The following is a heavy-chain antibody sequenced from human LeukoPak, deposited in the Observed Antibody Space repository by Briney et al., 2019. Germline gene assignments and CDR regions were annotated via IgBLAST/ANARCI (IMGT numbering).Heavy chain of an antibody. V-gene: IGHV3-21*01. D-gene: IGHD3-22*01. CDR3: ARDPHCYDSSGDYGNYFDY. CDR1: GFTFSSYS. J-gene: IGHJ4*02. Sequence: GGSLRLSCAASGFTFSSYSMNWVRQAPGKGLEWVSSISSSSSYIYYADSVKGRFTISRDNAKSSLYLQMNSLRAEDTAVYYCARDPHCYDSSGDYGNYFDYWGQGTLVTVSS. CDR2: ISSSSSYI.